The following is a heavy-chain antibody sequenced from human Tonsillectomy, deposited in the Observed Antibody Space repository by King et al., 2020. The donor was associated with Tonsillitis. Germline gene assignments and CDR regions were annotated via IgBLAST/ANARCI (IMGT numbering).Heavy chain of an antibody. CDR3: ARAAGWFDP. V-gene: IGHV1-2*02. CDR1: GYTFTDYY. J-gene: IGHJ5*02. CDR2: INPNSGDT. Sequence: VQLVESGAEVKKPGASVKVSCEASGYTFTDYYMHWVRQAPGQGLEWMGWINPNSGDTNYAQKFQGRVTMTRDTSITTAHMELSRLRADDTAVYYCARAAGWFDPWGQGTLVTVSS.